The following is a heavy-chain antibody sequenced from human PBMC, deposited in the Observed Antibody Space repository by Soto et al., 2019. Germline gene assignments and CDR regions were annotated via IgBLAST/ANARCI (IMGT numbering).Heavy chain of an antibody. V-gene: IGHV3-30-3*01. CDR1: GFAFSTYV. D-gene: IGHD2-15*01. CDR2: ISYDGSNK. Sequence: GGSLRLSCSASGFAFSTYVLHWARQAPGKGLEWVAVISYDGSNKYYADSVKGRFTISRDNSKNTLYLQMNSLRAEDTAVYYCARERAAPVGLDPWCKGPRVTVSS. J-gene: IGHJ5*02. CDR3: ARERAAPVGLDP.